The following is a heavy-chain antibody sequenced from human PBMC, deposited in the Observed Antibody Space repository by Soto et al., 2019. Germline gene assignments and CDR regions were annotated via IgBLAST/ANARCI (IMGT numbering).Heavy chain of an antibody. D-gene: IGHD3-10*01. Sequence: PSETLSLTCTVSGGSVNSGSYYWSWIRQPPGKGLEWIGNINHSGTANYNPSLKTRATISVDTSKKHFSLKLTSVTSADTAVYYCARGLDFYGSGSPDPNGYWGPGTLVTVSS. CDR1: GGSVNSGSYY. CDR2: INHSGTA. CDR3: ARGLDFYGSGSPDPNGY. V-gene: IGHV4-61*03. J-gene: IGHJ4*02.